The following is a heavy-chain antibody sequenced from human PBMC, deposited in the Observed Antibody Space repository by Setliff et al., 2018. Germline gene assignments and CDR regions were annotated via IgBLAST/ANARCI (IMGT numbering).Heavy chain of an antibody. D-gene: IGHD7-27*01. J-gene: IGHJ5*02. CDR3: ARVTNWGLDLRFDP. V-gene: IGHV4-59*01. CDR2: IYYSGST. Sequence: TLSLTCTVSGDSISSYYWSWIRQPPGKGLEWIGYIYYSGSTNCNPSLKSRVTMSVATFENHFSLKLNSLTAADTAVYYCARVTNWGLDLRFDPWGQGILVTVSS. CDR1: GDSISSYY.